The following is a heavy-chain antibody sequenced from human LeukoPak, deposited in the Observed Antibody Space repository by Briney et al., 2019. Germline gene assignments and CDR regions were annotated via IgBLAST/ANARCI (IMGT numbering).Heavy chain of an antibody. Sequence: SETLSLTCTVSGGSISSYYWRWIRQPPGKGLEWIGYIYYRGSTNYNPSLKSRVTISIETSKNQFSLKLSSVTAADTAVYYCARAPGGYGSGSRGAFDIWGQGTMVTVSS. V-gene: IGHV4-59*01. CDR2: IYYRGST. CDR1: GGSISSYY. J-gene: IGHJ3*02. CDR3: ARAPGGYGSGSRGAFDI. D-gene: IGHD3-10*01.